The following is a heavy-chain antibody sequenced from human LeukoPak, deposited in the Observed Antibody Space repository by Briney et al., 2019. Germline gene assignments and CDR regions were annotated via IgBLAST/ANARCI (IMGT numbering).Heavy chain of an antibody. CDR1: GGSISSGGYY. D-gene: IGHD6-19*01. V-gene: IGHV4-31*03. J-gene: IGHJ4*02. CDR3: ARGYSSGSLYYFDY. CDR2: IYYSGST. Sequence: SETLSLTCTVSGGSISSGGYYWSWIRQHPGTGLEWIGYIYYSGSTYYNPSLKSRVTISVGTSKNQFSLKLSSVTAADTAVYYCARGYSSGSLYYFDYWGQGTLVTVSS.